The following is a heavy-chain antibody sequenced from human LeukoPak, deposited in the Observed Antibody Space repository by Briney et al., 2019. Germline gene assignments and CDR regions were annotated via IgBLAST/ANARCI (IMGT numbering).Heavy chain of an antibody. Sequence: PGGSLRLSCAASGFSLNNAWMSWVRQAPGKGLEWVGRIKSKTDGETIDYAAPVRGRSTISRDDSKNMVYLVMNNLKTEDTAVYYCTTSYYDSSAFRAWGQGTLVTVSS. CDR1: GFSLNNAW. V-gene: IGHV3-15*01. CDR3: TTSYYDSSAFRA. D-gene: IGHD3-22*01. J-gene: IGHJ4*02. CDR2: IKSKTDGETI.